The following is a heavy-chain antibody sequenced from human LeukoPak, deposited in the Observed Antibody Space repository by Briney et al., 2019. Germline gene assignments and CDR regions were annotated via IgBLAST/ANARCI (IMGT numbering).Heavy chain of an antibody. CDR2: IYYSGST. D-gene: IGHD6-13*01. V-gene: IGHV4-59*08. CDR1: GGSISSYY. CDR3: ARHLGSSSWYRYYYYGMDV. J-gene: IGHJ6*02. Sequence: SETLSLTCTVSGGSISSYYWSWIRQPPGKGLEWIGYIYYSGSTNYNPSLKSRVTISVDTSKNQFSLKLSSVTAADAAVYYCARHLGSSSWYRYYYYGMDVWGQGTTVTVSS.